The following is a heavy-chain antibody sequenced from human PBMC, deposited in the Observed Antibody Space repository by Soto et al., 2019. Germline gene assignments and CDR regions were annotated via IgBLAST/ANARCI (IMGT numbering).Heavy chain of an antibody. CDR1: GFTFSSYW. CDR2: IKQDGSEK. CDR3: ASPQRFSSGFVEGAFDI. V-gene: IGHV3-7*01. J-gene: IGHJ3*02. D-gene: IGHD6-19*01. Sequence: EVQLVESGGGLVQPGGSLRLSCAASGFTFSSYWMSWVRQAPGKGLEWVANIKQDGSEKYYVDSVKGRFTISRDNDKNSLYLQMNSLRAEDTAVYYCASPQRFSSGFVEGAFDIWGQGTMVTVSS.